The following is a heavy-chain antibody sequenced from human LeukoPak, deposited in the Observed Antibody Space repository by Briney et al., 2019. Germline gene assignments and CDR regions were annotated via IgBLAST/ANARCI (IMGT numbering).Heavy chain of an antibody. V-gene: IGHV3-53*01. D-gene: IGHD3-10*02. CDR3: MLDVDV. J-gene: IGHJ6*04. CDR2: IYNGGGT. Sequence: GGSLRLSCVVSGFRVSSNYMTWVRQAPGKGLEWVSLIYNGGGTYYADSVKGRFTISRDNSKNTVYPQMKSLRAEDTAMYYCMLDVDVWGKGTTVTVSS. CDR1: GFRVSSNY.